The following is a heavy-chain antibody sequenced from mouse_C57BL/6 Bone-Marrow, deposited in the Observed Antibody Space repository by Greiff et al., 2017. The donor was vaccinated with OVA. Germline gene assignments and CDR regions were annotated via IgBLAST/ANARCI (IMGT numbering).Heavy chain of an antibody. D-gene: IGHD3-1*01. J-gene: IGHJ2*01. CDR2: IRNKANGYTT. Sequence: EVHLVESGGGLVQPGGSLSLSCAASGFTFTDYYMSWVRQPPGKALEWLGFIRNKANGYTTEYSASVKGRFTISRDNSQSILYLQMNALRAEDSATYYCARSSSYYFDYWGQGTTLTVSS. CDR3: ARSSSYYFDY. CDR1: GFTFTDYY. V-gene: IGHV7-3*01.